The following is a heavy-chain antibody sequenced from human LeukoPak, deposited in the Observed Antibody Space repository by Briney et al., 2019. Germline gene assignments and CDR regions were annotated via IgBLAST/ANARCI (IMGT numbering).Heavy chain of an antibody. V-gene: IGHV3-9*01. CDR3: AKDLSSAITSALVLGV. Sequence: AGRSLRLSCTVSGFTFDDYAMHWVRHTPGKGLEWVAGITWNRDNIGYGDSVKGRFTISRDNVKNVLYLQMNSLRPEDTALYYCAKDLSSAITSALVLGVWGQGTTV. J-gene: IGHJ6*02. D-gene: IGHD3-22*01. CDR2: ITWNRDNI. CDR1: GFTFDDYA.